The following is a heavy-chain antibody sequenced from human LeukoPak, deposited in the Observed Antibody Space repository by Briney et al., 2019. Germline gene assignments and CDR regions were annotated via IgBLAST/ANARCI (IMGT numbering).Heavy chain of an antibody. CDR3: ARVAAAAGTNLGWFDP. CDR2: TYSGGST. V-gene: IGHV3-53*01. J-gene: IGHJ5*02. CDR1: GFTVSSNY. Sequence: GGSLRLSCAASGFTVSSNYMSWVRQAPGKGLEWVSVTYSGGSTYYADSVKGRFTISRDNSKNTLYLQMNSLRAEDTAVYYCARVAAAAGTNLGWFDPWGQGTLVTVSS. D-gene: IGHD6-13*01.